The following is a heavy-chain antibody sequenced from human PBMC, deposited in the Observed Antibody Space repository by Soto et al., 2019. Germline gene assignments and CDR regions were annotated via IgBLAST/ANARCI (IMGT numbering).Heavy chain of an antibody. D-gene: IGHD2-15*01. J-gene: IGHJ6*02. CDR1: GYTFTGYY. CDR3: ARGDIVVVVAAAYGMDV. V-gene: IGHV1-2*02. Sequence: ASVKVSCKASGYTFTGYYMHWVRQAPGQGLEWMGWINPNSGGTNYAQKFQGRVTMTRDTSISTAYMELSRLRSDDTAVYYCARGDIVVVVAAAYGMDVWGQGTTVTV. CDR2: INPNSGGT.